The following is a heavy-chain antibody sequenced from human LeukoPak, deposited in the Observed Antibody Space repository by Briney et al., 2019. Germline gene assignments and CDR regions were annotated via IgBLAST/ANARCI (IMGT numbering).Heavy chain of an antibody. CDR2: IYHSGST. Sequence: KPSETLSLTCAVSGYSISSGYYWGWIRQPPGKGLEWIGSIYHSGSTYYNPSLKSRVTLSVDTSKNQFSLKLSSVTAADTAVYYCARGMDVWGKGTTVTVSS. CDR1: GYSISSGYY. CDR3: ARGMDV. V-gene: IGHV4-38-2*01. J-gene: IGHJ6*04.